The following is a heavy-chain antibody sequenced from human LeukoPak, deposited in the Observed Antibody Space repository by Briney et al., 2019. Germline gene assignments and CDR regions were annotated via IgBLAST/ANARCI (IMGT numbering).Heavy chain of an antibody. V-gene: IGHV1-69*04. CDR1: GGTFSSYA. Sequence: ASVKVSCKASGGTFSSYAISWVRQAPGQGLEWMGRIIPILGIANYAQKFQGRVTITADKSTSIAYMELSSLRSEDTAVYYCAKVRAFDYYGMDVWGQGTTVTVSS. J-gene: IGHJ6*02. CDR3: AKVRAFDYYGMDV. CDR2: IIPILGIA.